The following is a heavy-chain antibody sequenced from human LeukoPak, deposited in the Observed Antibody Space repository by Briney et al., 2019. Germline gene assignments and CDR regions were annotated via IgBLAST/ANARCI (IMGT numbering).Heavy chain of an antibody. J-gene: IGHJ4*02. CDR3: ARVLQRAFFDY. CDR1: ARSISSGSYY. D-gene: IGHD3-3*02. CDR2: IYTSGST. V-gene: IGHV4-61*02. Sequence: SETLSLTCTVSARSISSGSYYWSWIRQPAGKGLEWIGRIYTSGSTNYNPSLKSRVTISVDTSKNQFSLKLSSVTAADTAVYYCARVLQRAFFDYWGQGTLVTVSS.